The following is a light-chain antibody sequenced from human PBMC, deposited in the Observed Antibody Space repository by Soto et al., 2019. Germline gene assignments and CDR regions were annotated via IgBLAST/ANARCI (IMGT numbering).Light chain of an antibody. V-gene: IGLV2-8*01. Sequence: QSALTQPRSVSGSPGQSVTVSCTGTSRDVGIYNYVSWYQQRPGTAPKVMIYEVIKRPSGVPDRFSGSKSGNTASLTVSGLQAEDEADYYCSSYAGSNNLHVLFGGGTKLTVL. CDR3: SSYAGSNNLHVL. CDR2: EVI. J-gene: IGLJ2*01. CDR1: SRDVGIYNY.